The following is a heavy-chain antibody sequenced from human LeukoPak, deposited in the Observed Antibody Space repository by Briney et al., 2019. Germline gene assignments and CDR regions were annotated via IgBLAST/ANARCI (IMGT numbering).Heavy chain of an antibody. V-gene: IGHV4-34*01. D-gene: IGHD3-10*01. CDR1: GGSFSGYY. Sequence: SETLSLTCAVYGGSFSGYYWSWIRQPPGKGLEWIGEINHSGSTNYNPSLKSRITISVDTSKNQFSLKLSSVTAADTAVYYCAVERYYYGSGLSVYWGQGTLVTVSS. CDR2: INHSGST. CDR3: AVERYYYGSGLSVY. J-gene: IGHJ4*02.